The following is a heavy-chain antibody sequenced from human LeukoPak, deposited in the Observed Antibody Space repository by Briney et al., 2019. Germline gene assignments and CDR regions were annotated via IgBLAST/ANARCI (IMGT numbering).Heavy chain of an antibody. Sequence: SETLSLTCAVYGGSFSGYYWSWIRQPPGKGLEWIGEINHSGSTNYNPSLKSRVTTSVDTSKNQFSLKLSSVTAADTAVYYCARARGVVVPAAEIDYWGQGTLVTVSS. D-gene: IGHD2-2*01. CDR1: GGSFSGYY. J-gene: IGHJ4*02. CDR2: INHSGST. V-gene: IGHV4-34*01. CDR3: ARARGVVVPAAEIDY.